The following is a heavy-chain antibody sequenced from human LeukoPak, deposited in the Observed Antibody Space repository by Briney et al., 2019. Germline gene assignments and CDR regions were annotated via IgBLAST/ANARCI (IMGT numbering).Heavy chain of an antibody. CDR2: SNADGSEE. V-gene: IGHV3-7*01. CDR3: ARDRAYGTFDY. CDR1: GFTFSNSW. J-gene: IGHJ4*02. Sequence: PGGSLRLSCVDSGFTFSNSWMSWVRQAPGRGLEWVATSNADGSEEFYVASVKGRFTISGNNARNSLFLHMDSLRAEDTAVYYCARDRAYGTFDYWGQGTLVTVSS. D-gene: IGHD4-17*01.